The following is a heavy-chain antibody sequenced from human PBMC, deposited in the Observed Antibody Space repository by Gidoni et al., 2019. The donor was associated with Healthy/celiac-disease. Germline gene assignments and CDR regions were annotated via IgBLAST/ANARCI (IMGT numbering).Heavy chain of an antibody. D-gene: IGHD3-3*01. Sequence: QLQLQESGPGLVKPSETLSLTCTVSGGSLRRSSYYWGWIRPPPGKGLEWIGSISYSGSTYYTPSLKSRVTISVDTSKNQFSLKLSSVTAADTALYYCARPSFVSGPQMIWFDPWGQGTLVTVSS. CDR3: ARPSFVSGPQMIWFDP. V-gene: IGHV4-39*01. CDR1: GGSLRRSSYY. J-gene: IGHJ5*02. CDR2: ISYSGST.